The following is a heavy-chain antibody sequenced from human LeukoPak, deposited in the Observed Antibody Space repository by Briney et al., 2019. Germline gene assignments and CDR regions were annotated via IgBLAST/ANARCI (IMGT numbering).Heavy chain of an antibody. CDR2: INHSGST. CDR3: ARLRYYYGSGSHNYYYYMDV. V-gene: IGHV4-34*01. D-gene: IGHD3-10*01. Sequence: PSETLSLTCAVYGGSFSGYYWSWIRQPPGKGLEWIGEINHSGSTNYNPSLKGRVTISVDTSKNQFSLKLSSVTAADTAVYYCARLRYYYGSGSHNYYYYMDVWGKGTTVTVSS. J-gene: IGHJ6*03. CDR1: GGSFSGYY.